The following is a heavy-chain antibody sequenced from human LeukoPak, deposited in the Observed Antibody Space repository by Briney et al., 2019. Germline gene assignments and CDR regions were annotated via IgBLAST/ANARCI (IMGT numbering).Heavy chain of an antibody. CDR1: GFTFSDYY. CDR2: ISSSGSTI. Sequence: GGSLRLSCAASGFTFSDYYMSWIRQAPGKGLEWVSYISSSGSTIYYADSVKGRFTISRDNAKNSLYLQMNSLRAEDTAVYYCARSLYSGTYSIDYWGQGTLVTVSS. J-gene: IGHJ4*02. V-gene: IGHV3-11*04. D-gene: IGHD1-26*01. CDR3: ARSLYSGTYSIDY.